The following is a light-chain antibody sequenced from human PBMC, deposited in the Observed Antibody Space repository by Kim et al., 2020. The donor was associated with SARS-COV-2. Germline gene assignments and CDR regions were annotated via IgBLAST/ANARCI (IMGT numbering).Light chain of an antibody. CDR1: QSVSSSV. CDR3: HQYGSSPWT. CDR2: GTS. V-gene: IGKV3-20*01. Sequence: SPGERVTLSCRASQSVSSSVLAWDQQKPGLAPRLLIYGTSTRATGIPDRFSGSGSGTDFTLTITRLEPEDFAVFYCHQYGSSPWTFGQGTKVDIK. J-gene: IGKJ1*01.